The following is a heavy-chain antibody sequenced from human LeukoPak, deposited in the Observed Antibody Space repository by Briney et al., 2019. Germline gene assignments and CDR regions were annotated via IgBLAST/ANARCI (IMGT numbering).Heavy chain of an antibody. CDR2: IKRKTDGGTT. CDR3: TTGNWGPH. D-gene: IGHD7-27*01. J-gene: IGHJ4*02. Sequence: PGGSLRLSCAASGFTFNDAWMNWVARAPGKGLEWVGRIKRKTDGGTTDYAAPVKGRFTISRDDSKNTLYLQMNSLKTEDTAVYYCTTGNWGPHWGQGTLVTVSS. V-gene: IGHV3-15*07. CDR1: GFTFNDAW.